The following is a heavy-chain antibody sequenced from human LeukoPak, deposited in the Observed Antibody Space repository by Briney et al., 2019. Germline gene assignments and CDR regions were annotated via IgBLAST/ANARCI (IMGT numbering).Heavy chain of an antibody. Sequence: GGSLRLSCAASGFTFSNYAMHWVRQAPGKGLEWVSVIGGSGVTTNYGDSVKGRFTISRDNSKNVLYLQMNSLRAEDTAVYYCARKLGGGRGWYYFEYWGQGTLVTVSS. J-gene: IGHJ4*02. CDR1: GFTFSNYA. CDR2: IGGSGVTT. D-gene: IGHD6-19*01. CDR3: ARKLGGGRGWYYFEY. V-gene: IGHV3-23*01.